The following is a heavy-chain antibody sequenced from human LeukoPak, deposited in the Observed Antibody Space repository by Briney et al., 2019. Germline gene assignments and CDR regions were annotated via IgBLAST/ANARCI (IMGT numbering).Heavy chain of an antibody. Sequence: GGSLRLSCAASGFTFSTYSMNWVRQAPGKGLEWVSFISSSSSYIYYADSVKGRFTISRDNSKNTLYLQMNSLRAEDTAVYYCAKVGPMTSVTRVFRSRTYYYYYMDVWGKGTTVTVSS. CDR1: GFTFSTYS. D-gene: IGHD4-17*01. CDR3: AKVGPMTSVTRVFRSRTYYYYYMDV. V-gene: IGHV3-21*04. CDR2: ISSSSSYI. J-gene: IGHJ6*03.